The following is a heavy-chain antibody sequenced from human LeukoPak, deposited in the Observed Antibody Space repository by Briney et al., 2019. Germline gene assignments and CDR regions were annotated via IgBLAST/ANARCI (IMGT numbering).Heavy chain of an antibody. J-gene: IGHJ4*02. CDR2: MNPNSGST. D-gene: IGHD6-19*01. CDR3: ARGPLTSGARYFDY. Sequence: ASVKVCCKASGYTFSSYDINWVRQATGQGLEWMAWMNPNSGSTGYTQKFQGRVTFTRNASISTAYMELSSLRSDDTAVYYCARGPLTSGARYFDYWGQGTLVTVSS. CDR1: GYTFSSYD. V-gene: IGHV1-8*03.